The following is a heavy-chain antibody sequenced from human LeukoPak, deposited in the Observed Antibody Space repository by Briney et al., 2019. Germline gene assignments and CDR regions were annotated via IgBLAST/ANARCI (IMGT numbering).Heavy chain of an antibody. CDR3: AKDLMRDRWFGES. D-gene: IGHD3-10*01. V-gene: IGHV3-30*02. CDR2: IRFEGTEK. J-gene: IGHJ5*02. Sequence: GGSLTLSCAASGFTFSNYGMHWVRQAPGKGLEWVAFIRFEGTEKYYADSVKGRFTISRDNSKNTLYSEMNSLRTEDTAVYHCAKDLMRDRWFGESWGQGTLVTVSS. CDR1: GFTFSNYG.